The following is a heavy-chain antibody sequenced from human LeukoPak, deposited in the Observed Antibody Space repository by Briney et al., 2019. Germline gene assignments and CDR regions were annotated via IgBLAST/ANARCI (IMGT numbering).Heavy chain of an antibody. Sequence: ASVKVSCKASGYTFTSYGISWVRQAPGQGLEWMGWISAYNGNTNYAQKLQGRVTMTTDTSTSTAYMELGSLRSDDTAVYYCARHTRVPAAQPLYMDVWGKGTTVTVSS. CDR3: ARHTRVPAAQPLYMDV. CDR1: GYTFTSYG. CDR2: ISAYNGNT. J-gene: IGHJ6*03. V-gene: IGHV1-18*01. D-gene: IGHD2-2*01.